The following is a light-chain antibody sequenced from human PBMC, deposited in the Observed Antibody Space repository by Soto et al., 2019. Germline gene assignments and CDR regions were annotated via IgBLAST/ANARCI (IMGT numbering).Light chain of an antibody. CDR2: EGS. V-gene: IGLV2-23*01. J-gene: IGLJ1*01. Sequence: QSVLTQPASVSGSPGQSITISCTGTSSDVGSYNLVSWYQQHPGKAPKLTIYEGSKRPSGVSNRFSGSKSGNTASLTISGLQAEDEADYYCCSYAGSSTYVSGTGTKVTVL. CDR3: CSYAGSSTYV. CDR1: SSDVGSYNL.